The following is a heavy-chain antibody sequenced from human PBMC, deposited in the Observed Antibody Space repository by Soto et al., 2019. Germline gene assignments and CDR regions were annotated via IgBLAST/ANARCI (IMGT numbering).Heavy chain of an antibody. D-gene: IGHD4-17*01. CDR2: IYYSGST. Sequence: QVQLQESGPGLVKPSETLSLTCTVSGGSITSTDYYWSWIRQPPGKGLEWIGYIYYSGSTYYNPSLKCRVTISVDTSKNQFSLKLSSVTAADTAVYFCASERSFGDRFFDYWGQGTLVTVSS. V-gene: IGHV4-30-4*01. CDR3: ASERSFGDRFFDY. J-gene: IGHJ4*02. CDR1: GGSITSTDYY.